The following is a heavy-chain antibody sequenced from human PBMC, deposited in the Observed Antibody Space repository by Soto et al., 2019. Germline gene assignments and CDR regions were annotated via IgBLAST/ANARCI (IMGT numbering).Heavy chain of an antibody. CDR2: IKQDGSEK. D-gene: IGHD4-17*01. CDR3: ARGFSRGLRRPGYYYYMDV. J-gene: IGHJ6*03. Sequence: EVQLVESGGGLVQPGGSLRLSCAASGFTFSSYWMSWVRQAPGKGLEWVASIKQDGSEKYYVDSVKGRFTISRDNAKNSLYLQMNSLRAEDTAVYYCARGFSRGLRRPGYYYYMDVWGKGTTVTVSS. CDR1: GFTFSSYW. V-gene: IGHV3-7*01.